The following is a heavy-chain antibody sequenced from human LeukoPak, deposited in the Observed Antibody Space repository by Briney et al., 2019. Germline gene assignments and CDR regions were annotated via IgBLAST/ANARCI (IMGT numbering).Heavy chain of an antibody. Sequence: GGSLRLSCAASGFIFSSYEMNWVRQAPGKGLEWVAVISYDGSYKFYADSVKGRFTISRDNSKSTLYLQMNSLRAEDTAVYYCAKDRYSGLNTIDYWGQGTLVTVSS. D-gene: IGHD6-13*01. J-gene: IGHJ4*02. V-gene: IGHV3-30*18. CDR3: AKDRYSGLNTIDY. CDR1: GFIFSSYE. CDR2: ISYDGSYK.